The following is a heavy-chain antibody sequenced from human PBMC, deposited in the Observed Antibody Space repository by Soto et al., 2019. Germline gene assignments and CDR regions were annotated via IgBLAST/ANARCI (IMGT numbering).Heavy chain of an antibody. V-gene: IGHV4-31*03. CDR3: ARVFEDYDSSGYYKYYFDY. D-gene: IGHD3-22*01. J-gene: IGHJ4*02. CDR1: GGSISSGGYY. CDR2: IYYSGST. Sequence: SETLSLTCTVSGGSISSGGYYWSWIRQHPGKGLEWIGYIYYSGSTYYNPSLKSRVTISVDTSKNQFSLKLSSVTAADTAVYYCARVFEDYDSSGYYKYYFDYWGQGTLVTVSS.